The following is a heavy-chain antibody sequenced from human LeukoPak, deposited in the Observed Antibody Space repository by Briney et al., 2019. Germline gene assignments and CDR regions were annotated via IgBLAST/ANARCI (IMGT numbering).Heavy chain of an antibody. Sequence: GGSLRLSCAASGFTFSNYWVFWFRQAPGKGLEWVSRINSDGTTINNADSVTGRFTISRDNSKNTLYLQLNSLRAEDTAVYYCAKQTGSPVPNTGSYYWGQGTLVTRTS. D-gene: IGHD1-26*01. CDR1: GFTFSNYW. CDR2: INSDGTTI. V-gene: IGHV3-74*01. CDR3: AKQTGSPVPNTGSYY. J-gene: IGHJ4*02.